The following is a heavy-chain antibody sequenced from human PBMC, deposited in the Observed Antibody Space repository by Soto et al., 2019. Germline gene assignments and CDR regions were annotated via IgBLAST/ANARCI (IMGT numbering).Heavy chain of an antibody. CDR3: VVAATPHYFDY. CDR2: IYYSGST. Sequence: QVQLQESGPGLVKPSQTLSLTCTVSGGSISSGGYYWSWIRQHPGKGLEWIGYIYYSGSTYYNPSLASXXTXSXXTSKNQFSLKLSSVTAADTAVYYCVVAATPHYFDYWGQGTLVTVSS. CDR1: GGSISSGGYY. D-gene: IGHD2-15*01. J-gene: IGHJ4*02. V-gene: IGHV4-31*03.